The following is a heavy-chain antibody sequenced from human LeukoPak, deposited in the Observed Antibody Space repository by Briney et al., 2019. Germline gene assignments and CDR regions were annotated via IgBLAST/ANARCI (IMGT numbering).Heavy chain of an antibody. CDR3: ARGSMRFGVVPNWFDP. Sequence: SETLSLTCAVYGGSFSGYYWSWIRQPPGKGLEWIGEINHSGSTNYNPSLKSRVTISVDTSKSQFSLKLSSVTAADTAVYYCARGSMRFGVVPNWFDPWGQGTLVTVSS. J-gene: IGHJ5*02. CDR2: INHSGST. CDR1: GGSFSGYY. V-gene: IGHV4-34*01. D-gene: IGHD3-3*01.